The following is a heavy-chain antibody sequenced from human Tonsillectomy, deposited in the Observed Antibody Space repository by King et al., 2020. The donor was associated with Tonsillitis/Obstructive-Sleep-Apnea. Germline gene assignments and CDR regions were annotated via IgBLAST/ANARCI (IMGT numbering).Heavy chain of an antibody. CDR1: GYSFTGYY. J-gene: IGHJ3*02. CDR3: ARDPFYDILTGHHRSFDI. CDR2: INPNSGAT. D-gene: IGHD3-9*01. V-gene: IGHV1-2*02. Sequence: VQLVQSGAEVKKPGASVKVSCKTSGYSFTGYYMHWVRQAPGQGLEWMGWINPNSGATNCAQKFQGRVTMTRDTSITTAYMELTRLRSDDTAMYYCARDPFYDILTGHHRSFDIWGQGTLVTVSS.